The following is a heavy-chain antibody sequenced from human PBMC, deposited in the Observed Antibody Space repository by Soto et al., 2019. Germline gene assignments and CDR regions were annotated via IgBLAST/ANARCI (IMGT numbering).Heavy chain of an antibody. CDR3: ARDLKDDYVWGSYRSGAFDI. V-gene: IGHV4-4*02. D-gene: IGHD3-16*02. Sequence: SETLSLTCAVSGGSISSSNWWSWVRQPPGKGLEWIGEIYHSGSTNYNPSLKSRVTISVDKSKNQFSLKLSSVTAADTAVYYCARDLKDDYVWGSYRSGAFDIWGQGTMVTVSS. J-gene: IGHJ3*02. CDR1: GGSISSSNW. CDR2: IYHSGST.